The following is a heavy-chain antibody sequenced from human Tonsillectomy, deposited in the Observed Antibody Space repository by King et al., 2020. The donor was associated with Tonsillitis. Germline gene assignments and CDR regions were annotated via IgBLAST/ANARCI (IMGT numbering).Heavy chain of an antibody. CDR2: ISAYNVNT. CDR1: GYTFTSYG. D-gene: IGHD3-22*01. Sequence: VQLVETGAEVKKPGASVKVSCKASGYTFTSYGISWVRQAPGQGLEWMGWISAYNVNTNYAQKLQGRVTMTTDTSTSTAYMELRSLRSDDTALYYCARAGSWGAYYYDSSGYYYVDYWGQGTLVTVSS. CDR3: ARAGSWGAYYYDSSGYYYVDY. J-gene: IGHJ4*02. V-gene: IGHV1-18*01.